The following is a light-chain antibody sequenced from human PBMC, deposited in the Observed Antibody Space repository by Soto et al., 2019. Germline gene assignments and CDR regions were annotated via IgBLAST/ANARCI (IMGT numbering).Light chain of an antibody. CDR2: GAS. J-gene: IGKJ4*01. CDR1: QSVSFN. CDR3: QQYNNWPPLT. Sequence: EIVMTQSPATLSVSPGERATLSCRASQSVSFNLAWCQQKPGQAPRLLIYGASTRATGIPARFSGSGSGTEFTLTVGSLQSEDLAVYYCQQYNNWPPLTFGGGTKVEIK. V-gene: IGKV3-15*01.